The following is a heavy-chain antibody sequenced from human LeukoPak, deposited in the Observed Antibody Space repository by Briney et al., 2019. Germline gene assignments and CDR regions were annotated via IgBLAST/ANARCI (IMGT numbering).Heavy chain of an antibody. CDR2: INHSGST. Sequence: SETLSLTCAVYGGSFSGYYWSWIRQPPGKGLEWIGEINHSGSTNYNPSLKSRVTISVDTSKNQFSLKLSSVTAADTAVYYCARASSGSWGQGTLVTVSP. CDR3: ARASSGS. J-gene: IGHJ4*02. CDR1: GGSFSGYY. V-gene: IGHV4-34*01. D-gene: IGHD6-19*01.